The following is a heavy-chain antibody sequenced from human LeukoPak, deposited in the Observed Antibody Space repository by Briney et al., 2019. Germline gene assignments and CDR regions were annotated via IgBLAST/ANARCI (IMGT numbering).Heavy chain of an antibody. Sequence: NPSETLSLTCTVSGGSLSSYYWSWIRRPPGKGLEWIGYIYKSGSTNYNPSLKSRVIISVDTSKNQFSLKLSSVTAADTAVYFCARLTLLTGYQDAFDIWGQGTMVTVSS. V-gene: IGHV4-59*08. CDR3: ARLTLLTGYQDAFDI. CDR2: IYKSGST. CDR1: GGSLSSYY. J-gene: IGHJ3*02. D-gene: IGHD3-9*01.